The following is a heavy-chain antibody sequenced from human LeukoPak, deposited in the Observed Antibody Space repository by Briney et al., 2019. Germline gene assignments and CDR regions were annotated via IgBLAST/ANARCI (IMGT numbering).Heavy chain of an antibody. D-gene: IGHD3-10*01. Sequence: SQTLSLTCAISGDSVSSSSAAWNWIRQSPSRGLEWLGRTYYRSKWYNDYAVSVKSRMTINPDTSKNQFSLQLNSVTPEDTAVYYCARVAYYGSGSYYNPRWFDPWGQGTLVTVSS. V-gene: IGHV6-1*01. J-gene: IGHJ5*02. CDR2: TYYRSKWYN. CDR3: ARVAYYGSGSYYNPRWFDP. CDR1: GDSVSSSSAA.